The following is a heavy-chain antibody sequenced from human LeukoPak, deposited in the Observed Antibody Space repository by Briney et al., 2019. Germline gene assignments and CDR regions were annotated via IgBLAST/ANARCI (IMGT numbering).Heavy chain of an antibody. V-gene: IGHV3-21*01. CDR3: ARGSYYDILTGYYPKEFDY. CDR2: ISSSSSYI. J-gene: IGHJ4*02. CDR1: GFTFSSYS. D-gene: IGHD3-9*01. Sequence: GGSLRLSCAASGFTFSSYSMNWVRQAPGKGLEWVSSISSSSSYIYYADSVKGRFTISRDNAKNSLYLQMNSLRAGDTAVYYCARGSYYDILTGYYPKEFDYWGQGTLVTVSS.